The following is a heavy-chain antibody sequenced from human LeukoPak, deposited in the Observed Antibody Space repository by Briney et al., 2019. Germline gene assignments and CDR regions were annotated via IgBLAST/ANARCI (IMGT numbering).Heavy chain of an antibody. CDR1: GFTFSSYA. J-gene: IGHJ4*02. D-gene: IGHD5-18*01. CDR3: AKDRTWIQIFFDY. CDR2: ISGSGGST. Sequence: GGSLRLSCAASGFTFSSYAMSWVRQAPGKGLEWVSAISGSGGSTYYADSVKGRFTISRDNPKDTLYLQMNSLRAEDTAVYCCAKDRTWIQIFFDYWGQGTLVTVSS. V-gene: IGHV3-23*01.